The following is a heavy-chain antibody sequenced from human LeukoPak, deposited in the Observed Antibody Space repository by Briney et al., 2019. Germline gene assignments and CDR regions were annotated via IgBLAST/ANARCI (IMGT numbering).Heavy chain of an antibody. CDR2: ISGSGGRT. J-gene: IGHJ5*02. Sequence: GGSLILSCAASGFSFNDYAMSWVRQAPGKGLEWVSVISGSGGRTSYADSVKGRFTISRDNSKNTLYLQMNSLRAEDTALYYCAKDRLSSPTAPRFDPWGRGTQVTVSS. V-gene: IGHV3-23*01. CDR1: GFSFNDYA. D-gene: IGHD2/OR15-2a*01. CDR3: AKDRLSSPTAPRFDP.